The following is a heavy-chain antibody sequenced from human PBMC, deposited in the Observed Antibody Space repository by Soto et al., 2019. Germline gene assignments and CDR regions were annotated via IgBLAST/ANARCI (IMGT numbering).Heavy chain of an antibody. CDR1: GYTVTSYG. V-gene: IGHV1-18*04. J-gene: IGHJ5*02. Sequence: ASVKVSCKASGYTVTSYGISWVRQAPGQGLEWMGWISAYNGNTNYAQKLQGRVTMTTDTSTSTAYMELRTLISDDTSVYYSATERWSGEFLYSQGWFDPWGQGTLVTVSS. D-gene: IGHD3-10*01. CDR2: ISAYNGNT. CDR3: ATERWSGEFLYSQGWFDP.